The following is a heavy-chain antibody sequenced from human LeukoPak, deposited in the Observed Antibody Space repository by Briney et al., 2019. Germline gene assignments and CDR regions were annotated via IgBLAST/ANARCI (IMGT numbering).Heavy chain of an antibody. J-gene: IGHJ6*03. V-gene: IGHV4-34*01. CDR2: INHSRST. Sequence: SETLSLTCAVYGGSFSGYYWSWIRQPPGKGLEWIGEINHSRSTKYNPSLKSRVTISVDTSKNQFSLKLSSVTAADTAVYYCARRVGRWFGERAYYYNYMDVWDKGTTVTISS. D-gene: IGHD3-10*01. CDR3: ARRVGRWFGERAYYYNYMDV. CDR1: GGSFSGYY.